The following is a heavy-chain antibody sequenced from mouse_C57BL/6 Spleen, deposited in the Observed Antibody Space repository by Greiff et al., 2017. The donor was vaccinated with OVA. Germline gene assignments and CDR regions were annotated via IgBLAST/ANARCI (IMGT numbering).Heavy chain of an antibody. CDR3: AREGLRGWYFDV. V-gene: IGHV5-17*01. J-gene: IGHJ1*03. Sequence: EVKLQESGGGLVKPGGSLKPSFAPPGFTFGDFGCPWFGRVPERGLEGVAYISSGGSTIYYADTVKGRVTISRDNAKNTLFLQMTSLRSEDTAMYYCAREGLRGWYFDVWGTGTTVTVSS. CDR2: ISSGGSTI. D-gene: IGHD2-4*01. CDR1: GFTFGDFG.